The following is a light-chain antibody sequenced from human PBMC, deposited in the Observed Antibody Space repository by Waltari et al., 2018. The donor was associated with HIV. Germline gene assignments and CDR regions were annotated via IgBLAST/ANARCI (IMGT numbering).Light chain of an antibody. J-gene: IGLJ1*01. Sequence: SALTQPASASGSPGPSIPISCTGTSGYVGGYDYVSWYQQHPGKAPKIMIYDVSNRPSGVSNRFSGSKSGNTASLIISGLQAEDEADYYCSSYTSSSTRVFGTGTAVTVV. CDR1: SGYVGGYDY. CDR3: SSYTSSSTRV. V-gene: IGLV2-14*03. CDR2: DVS.